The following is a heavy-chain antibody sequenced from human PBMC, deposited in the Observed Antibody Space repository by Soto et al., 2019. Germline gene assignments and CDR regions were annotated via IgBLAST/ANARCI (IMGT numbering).Heavy chain of an antibody. CDR3: ARDWASSSRYYYYGMDV. Sequence: GSSVKVSCKASGYTFTSYGISWVRQAPGQGLEWMGWISAYNGNTNYAQKLQGRVTMTTDTSTSTAYMELRSLRSDDTAVYYCARDWASSSRYYYYGMDVWGQGTTGT. V-gene: IGHV1-18*04. J-gene: IGHJ6*02. CDR1: GYTFTSYG. D-gene: IGHD6-6*01. CDR2: ISAYNGNT.